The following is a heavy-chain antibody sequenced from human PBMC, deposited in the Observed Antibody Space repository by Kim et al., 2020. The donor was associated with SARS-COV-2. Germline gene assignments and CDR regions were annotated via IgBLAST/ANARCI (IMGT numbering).Heavy chain of an antibody. J-gene: IGHJ4*02. CDR2: IYPGDSDT. CDR1: GYSFTSYW. V-gene: IGHV5-51*01. CDR3: ARVTMVRGVIFLYFDY. D-gene: IGHD3-10*01. Sequence: GESLKISCKGSGYSFTSYWIGWVRQMPGKGLEWMGIIYPGDSDTRYSPSFQGQVTISADKSISTAYLQWSSLKASDTAMYYCARVTMVRGVIFLYFDYWGQGTLVTVSS.